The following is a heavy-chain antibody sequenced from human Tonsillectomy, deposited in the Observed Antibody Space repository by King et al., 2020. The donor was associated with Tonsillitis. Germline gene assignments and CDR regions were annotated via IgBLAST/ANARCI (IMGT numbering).Heavy chain of an antibody. CDR1: GGSFSGYY. Sequence: VQLQQWGAGLLKPSETLSLTCAVYGGSFSGYYWSWIRQPPGEGLEWIGEINHSGSTNYNPSLKSLVTISVDTSKNQFSLKLNSVTAADTGVYYCARGGHCSSTTCPKGFDYWGQGTLVTVSS. CDR2: INHSGST. J-gene: IGHJ4*02. D-gene: IGHD2-2*01. V-gene: IGHV4-34*01. CDR3: ARGGHCSSTTCPKGFDY.